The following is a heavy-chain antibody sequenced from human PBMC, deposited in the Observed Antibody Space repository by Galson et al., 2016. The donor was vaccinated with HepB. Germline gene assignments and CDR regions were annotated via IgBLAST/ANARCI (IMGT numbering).Heavy chain of an antibody. V-gene: IGHV3-23*01. CDR2: ISGSGDRT. J-gene: IGHJ4*02. CDR3: TKEGLKCYAQL. Sequence: SLRLSCAASGFTFSSYSMSWVRQAPGKGLELVSAISGSGDRTYYTDSVKGRFTISRYNSKNTLYLQMSSLRAVDTAVYYCTKEGLKCYAQLWGQGTLVTVPS. D-gene: IGHD1-1*01. CDR1: GFTFSSYS.